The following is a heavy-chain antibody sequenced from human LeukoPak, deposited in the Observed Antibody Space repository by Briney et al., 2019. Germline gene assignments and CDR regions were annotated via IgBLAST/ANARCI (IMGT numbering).Heavy chain of an antibody. Sequence: PGRSLRLSCAASGFTFSSYGMHGVRQAPGRGLEWVAVISYDGSNKYYADSVKGRFTISRDNSKNTLYLQMNSLRAEDTAVYYCAKDGRGSGDYVDYWGQGTLVTVST. CDR1: GFTFSSYG. J-gene: IGHJ4*02. CDR3: AKDGRGSGDYVDY. D-gene: IGHD3-10*01. CDR2: ISYDGSNK. V-gene: IGHV3-30*18.